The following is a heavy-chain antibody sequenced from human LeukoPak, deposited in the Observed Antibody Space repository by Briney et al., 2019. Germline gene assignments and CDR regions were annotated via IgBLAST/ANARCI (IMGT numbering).Heavy chain of an antibody. Sequence: GGSLRLSCAASGFTFSSYAMSWVRQAPGKGLEWVSSISTGGESTYYVESVKGRFTISRDNSKNTLYLQMNSLRVEDTAVYYCARESAVTMADYGMDVWGQGTTVTVSS. V-gene: IGHV3-23*01. CDR2: ISTGGEST. J-gene: IGHJ6*02. CDR1: GFTFSSYA. CDR3: ARESAVTMADYGMDV. D-gene: IGHD4-17*01.